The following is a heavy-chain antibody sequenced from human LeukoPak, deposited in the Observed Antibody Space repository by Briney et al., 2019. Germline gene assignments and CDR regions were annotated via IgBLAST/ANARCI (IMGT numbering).Heavy chain of an antibody. CDR1: GFTFSSYA. CDR3: AKRHYESSGYYYDGEPEFGY. CDR2: ISGSGGST. Sequence: GGSLRLSCAASGFTFSSYAMSWVRQAPGKGLEWVSAISGSGGSTYYADSVKGRFTISRDNSKNTLYLQMNSLRAEDTAVYYCAKRHYESSGYYYDGEPEFGYWGQGTLVTVSS. D-gene: IGHD3-22*01. J-gene: IGHJ4*02. V-gene: IGHV3-23*01.